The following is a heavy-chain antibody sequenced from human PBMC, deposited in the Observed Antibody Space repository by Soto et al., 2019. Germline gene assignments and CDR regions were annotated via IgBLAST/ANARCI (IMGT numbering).Heavy chain of an antibody. J-gene: IGHJ6*02. V-gene: IGHV4-59*01. CDR1: GGSISGYY. CDR3: TRDGDGRMTTNPYYYYGMDV. Sequence: SSETLSLTCTVSGGSISGYYWSLIRQPPGKGLEWIGNGYYSGEAKYNPSVKRRVSISVDTSKNQFSLNLSSVTAADTAVYYCTRDGDGRMTTNPYYYYGMDVWGPGITVTVSS. CDR2: GYYSGEA. D-gene: IGHD2-21*02.